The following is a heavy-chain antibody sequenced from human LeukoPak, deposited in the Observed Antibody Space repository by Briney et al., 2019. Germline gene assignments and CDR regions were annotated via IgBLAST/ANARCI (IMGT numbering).Heavy chain of an antibody. CDR3: VKDLTGTWSFDY. CDR2: IGPNGAST. V-gene: IGHV3-64D*06. D-gene: IGHD3-9*01. J-gene: IGHJ4*02. Sequence: GGSLRLSCAAYGFTFSTYAMSWVRQAPGKGLEYVSRIGPNGASTLYADSVKGRFTISRDNSKNALYLQLTSLRLEDTALYYCVKDLTGTWSFDYWGQGTLVTVSP. CDR1: GFTFSTYA.